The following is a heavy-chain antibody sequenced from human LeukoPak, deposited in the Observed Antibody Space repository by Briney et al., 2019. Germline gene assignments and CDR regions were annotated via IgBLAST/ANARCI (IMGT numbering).Heavy chain of an antibody. Sequence: GASVKVSCKASGYTFTSYGISWVRQAPGQGLEWMGWISAYNGNRNYAQKLQGRVTMTTDTSTSTAYMELRSLRSDDTAVYYCARDLYHYDFWSGYYPHAFDIWGQGTMVTVSS. J-gene: IGHJ3*02. V-gene: IGHV1-18*01. CDR2: ISAYNGNR. CDR1: GYTFTSYG. CDR3: ARDLYHYDFWSGYYPHAFDI. D-gene: IGHD3-3*01.